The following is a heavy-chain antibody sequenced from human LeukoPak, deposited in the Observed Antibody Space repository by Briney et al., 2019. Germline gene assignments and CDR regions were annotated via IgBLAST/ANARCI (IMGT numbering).Heavy chain of an antibody. CDR3: ARVEGSGSYTNWFDP. CDR1: GYTFTSYA. D-gene: IGHD3-10*01. V-gene: IGHV7-4-1*02. CDR2: INTNTGNP. J-gene: IGHJ5*02. Sequence: ATVKVSCKASGYTFTSYAMNWVRQAPGQGLEWMGWINTNTGNPTYAQGFPGRFVFSLDTSVSTAYLQISSLKAEDTAVYYCARVEGSGSYTNWFDPWGQGTLVTVSS.